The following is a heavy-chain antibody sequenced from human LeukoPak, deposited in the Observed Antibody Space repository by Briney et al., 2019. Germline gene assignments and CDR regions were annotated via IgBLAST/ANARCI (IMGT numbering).Heavy chain of an antibody. D-gene: IGHD2/OR15-2a*01. CDR1: GFTFKNYA. Sequence: PGGSLRLSCAASGFTFKNYAMHWVRQAPGKGLEWVAVISYDDTNKYYADSVKGRFTISRDNSKNTLYLQMNILTDEDTAVYYCARTPLGLLNAHFDYWGQGTLATVSS. V-gene: IGHV3-30-3*01. CDR3: ARTPLGLLNAHFDY. J-gene: IGHJ4*02. CDR2: ISYDDTNK.